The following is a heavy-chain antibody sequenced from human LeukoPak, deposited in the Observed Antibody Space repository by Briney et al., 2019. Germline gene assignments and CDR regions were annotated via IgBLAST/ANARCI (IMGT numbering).Heavy chain of an antibody. D-gene: IGHD3-9*01. Sequence: ASVKVSCKASGYTFTSYAMHWVRQAPGQRLEWVGWINAGNGNTKYSQKFQGRVTITRDTSASTAYMELSSLRSEDTAVYYCARAPFDILTGYYCLDYWGQGTLVTVSS. CDR3: ARAPFDILTGYYCLDY. V-gene: IGHV1-3*01. CDR2: INAGNGNT. CDR1: GYTFTSYA. J-gene: IGHJ4*02.